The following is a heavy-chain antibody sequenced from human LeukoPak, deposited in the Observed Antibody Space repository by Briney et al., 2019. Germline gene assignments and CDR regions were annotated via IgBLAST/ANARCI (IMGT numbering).Heavy chain of an antibody. CDR2: INPNSSGT. CDR3: ARGYTNTRRPEIDY. D-gene: IGHD1-14*01. CDR1: GYTFTGYY. Sequence: ASVKVSCKASGYTFTGYYMHWVRQAPGQGLEWMGWINPNSSGTNYAQKFQGRVTMTRDTSISTAYMELSRLRSDDTAVYYCARGYTNTRRPEIDYWGQGTLVTVSS. V-gene: IGHV1-2*02. J-gene: IGHJ4*02.